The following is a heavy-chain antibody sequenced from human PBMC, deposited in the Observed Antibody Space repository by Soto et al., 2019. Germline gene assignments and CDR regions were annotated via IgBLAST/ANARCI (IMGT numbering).Heavy chain of an antibody. V-gene: IGHV4-61*01. CDR2: IYYSGST. Sequence: QVQLQESGPGLVKPSETLSLTCTVSGGSVSRGSYYWSWIRQPPGKGLEWIGYIYYSGSTNYNPALKSRVTISVDTSKNQFSLKLSSVTAADTAVYYCARDTVAIFGVVSSYYYYYGMDVWGQGTTVTVSS. CDR3: ARDTVAIFGVVSSYYYYYGMDV. CDR1: GGSVSRGSYY. D-gene: IGHD3-3*01. J-gene: IGHJ6*02.